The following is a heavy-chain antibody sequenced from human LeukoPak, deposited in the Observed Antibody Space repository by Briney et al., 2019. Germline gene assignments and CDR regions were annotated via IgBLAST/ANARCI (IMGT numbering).Heavy chain of an antibody. V-gene: IGHV1-46*01. D-gene: IGHD3-22*01. CDR3: ARGSITMIVVVITSFDY. CDR1: GYTFTSYY. Sequence: ASVKVSCKASGYTFTSYYMHWVRQAPGQGLEWMGIINPSGGSTSYAQKFQGRVTMTRDTSTSTVYMELSSLRSEDTAVYYCARGSITMIVVVITSFDYWGQGTLVTVSS. CDR2: INPSGGST. J-gene: IGHJ4*02.